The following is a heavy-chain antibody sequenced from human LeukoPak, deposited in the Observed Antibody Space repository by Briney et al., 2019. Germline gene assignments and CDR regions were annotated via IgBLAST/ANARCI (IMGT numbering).Heavy chain of an antibody. CDR2: IIPILGIA. D-gene: IGHD5-12*01. CDR3: ARDGEYSGYDYYYYYGMDV. Sequence: ASVKVSCKASGGTFSSYAISWVRQAPGQGLEWMGGIIPILGIANYAQKFQGRVTITADKSTSTAYMELSSLRSEDTAVYYCARDGEYSGYDYYYYYGMDVWGQGTTVTVSS. V-gene: IGHV1-69*10. J-gene: IGHJ6*02. CDR1: GGTFSSYA.